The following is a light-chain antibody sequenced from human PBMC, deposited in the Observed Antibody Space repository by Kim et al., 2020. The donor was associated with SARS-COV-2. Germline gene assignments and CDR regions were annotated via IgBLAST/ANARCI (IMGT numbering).Light chain of an antibody. CDR1: QGISSY. Sequence: IQLTQSPSSLSASVGDRVTITCRDSQGISSYLAWYQQKPGKAPKLLIYAASTLQSGVPSRFSGSGSGTDLTLTISSLQPEDFATYYCQQLNSYPPQLTFGGGTKVDIK. J-gene: IGKJ4*01. CDR2: AAS. CDR3: QQLNSYPPQLT. V-gene: IGKV1-9*01.